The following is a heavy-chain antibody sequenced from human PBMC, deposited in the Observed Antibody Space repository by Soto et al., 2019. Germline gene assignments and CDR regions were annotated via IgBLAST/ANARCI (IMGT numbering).Heavy chain of an antibody. CDR3: ARGGSSGYYLFDY. CDR1: GGTFSRHA. Sequence: QVQLVQSGAEVRKPGSSVKVSCKASGGTFSRHAISWVRQAPGQGLEWMGGIIPIFGTANYAQKFQGRVTITADESTSTAYMELSSLRSEDTAVYYCARGGSSGYYLFDYWGQGTLVTVSS. V-gene: IGHV1-69*01. CDR2: IIPIFGTA. D-gene: IGHD3-22*01. J-gene: IGHJ4*02.